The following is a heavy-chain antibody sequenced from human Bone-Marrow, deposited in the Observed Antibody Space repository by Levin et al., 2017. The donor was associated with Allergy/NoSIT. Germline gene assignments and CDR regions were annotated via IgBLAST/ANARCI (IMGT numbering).Heavy chain of an antibody. V-gene: IGHV1-8*01. CDR3: ARAPTDYPDVRFGELFQSYFYSSGMDV. D-gene: IGHD3-10*01. J-gene: IGHJ6*02. Sequence: ASVKVSCKASGYTFTNYDINWVRQGAGQGLEWMGWMNPNNGNTGYVQNFLGRITMTRNTSTSTAYMELSSLRVEDTAVYYCARAPTDYPDVRFGELFQSYFYSSGMDVWGQGTTVTVSS. CDR1: GYTFTNYD. CDR2: MNPNNGNT.